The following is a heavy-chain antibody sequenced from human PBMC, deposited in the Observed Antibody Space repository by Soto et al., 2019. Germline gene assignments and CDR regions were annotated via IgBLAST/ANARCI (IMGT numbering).Heavy chain of an antibody. J-gene: IGHJ4*02. CDR2: INHSGST. V-gene: IGHV4-34*01. Sequence: PSQTLSLTCAVYGGSSRAYYCSWIRQPPGKGLEWIGEINHSGSTNYNPSLKSRVTISVDTSKNQFSLKLSSVTAADTAVYYCARGRQYSFDYWGQGTLVTVSS. CDR3: ARGRQYSFDY. CDR1: GGSSRAYY. D-gene: IGHD2-21*01.